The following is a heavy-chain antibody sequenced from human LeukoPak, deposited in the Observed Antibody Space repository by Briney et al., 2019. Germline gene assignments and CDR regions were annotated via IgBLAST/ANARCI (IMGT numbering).Heavy chain of an antibody. CDR3: ASDPYYYDSSAYHQAFDI. CDR1: GGSISSSSYC. D-gene: IGHD3-22*01. V-gene: IGHV4-39*07. Sequence: SETLSLTCTVSGGSISSSSYCWGWIRQPPGKGLEWIGSIYYSGSTYYNPSLKSRVTISVDTSKNQFSLKLSSVSAADTAVYYCASDPYYYDSSAYHQAFDIWGQGTMVTVSS. CDR2: IYYSGST. J-gene: IGHJ3*02.